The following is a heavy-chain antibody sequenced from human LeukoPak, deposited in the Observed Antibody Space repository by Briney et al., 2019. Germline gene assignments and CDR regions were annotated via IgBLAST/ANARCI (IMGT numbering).Heavy chain of an antibody. CDR3: ARDLRITIFGVVILGY. CDR2: INPNSGGT. J-gene: IGHJ4*02. D-gene: IGHD3-3*01. CDR1: GYTFTGYY. V-gene: IGHV1-2*06. Sequence: GASVKVSCKASGYTFTGYYMHWVRQAPGQGIECMGRINPNSGGTNYAQKFQGRVTMTRDTSISTAYMELSRLRPDDTAVYYCARDLRITIFGVVILGYWGQGTLVTVS.